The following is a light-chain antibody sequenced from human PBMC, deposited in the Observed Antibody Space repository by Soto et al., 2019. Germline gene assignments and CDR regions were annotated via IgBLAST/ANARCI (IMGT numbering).Light chain of an antibody. Sequence: QSALTQPASVSGSPGQSITISCTGTSSDVGDNNYVSWYQQRPGKAPKLIIFEVSHRPSGVSDRFTGSKSGNTASLTISGLQAEDEADYHCSSYTSSTTLVFGGGTKLTVL. V-gene: IGLV2-14*01. CDR2: EVS. J-gene: IGLJ2*01. CDR1: SSDVGDNNY. CDR3: SSYTSSTTLV.